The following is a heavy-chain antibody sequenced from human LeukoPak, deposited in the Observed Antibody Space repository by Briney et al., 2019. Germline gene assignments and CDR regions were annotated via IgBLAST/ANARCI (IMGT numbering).Heavy chain of an antibody. CDR2: IYYSGST. J-gene: IGHJ4*02. CDR1: GGSISSSSYY. V-gene: IGHV4-39*01. CDR3: ARHNIGSTYYFDY. Sequence: PSETLSLTCTVSGGSISSSSYYWGWIRQPPGKGLEWIGSIYYSGSTYYNPSLKSRVTISVDTSKDQFSLKLSSVTAADTAVYYCARHNIGSTYYFDYWGQGTLVTVSS. D-gene: IGHD2/OR15-2a*01.